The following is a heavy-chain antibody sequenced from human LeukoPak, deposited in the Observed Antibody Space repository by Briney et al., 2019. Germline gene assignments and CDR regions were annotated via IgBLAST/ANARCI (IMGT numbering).Heavy chain of an antibody. CDR1: GFSFSNYD. Sequence: GGSLRLSCAASGFSFSNYDMTWVRQAPGKGLDWVSTLSDSGGSTYYADSVKGRFTISRDNSKNTLYLQMSSLRAEDTAIYFCAKRLSYGSGPLDIWGQGTMVTVSS. J-gene: IGHJ3*02. CDR2: LSDSGGST. CDR3: AKRLSYGSGPLDI. D-gene: IGHD3-10*01. V-gene: IGHV3-23*01.